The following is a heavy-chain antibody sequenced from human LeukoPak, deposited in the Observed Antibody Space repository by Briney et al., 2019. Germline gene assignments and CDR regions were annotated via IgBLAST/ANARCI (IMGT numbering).Heavy chain of an antibody. D-gene: IGHD6-13*01. J-gene: IGHJ6*02. V-gene: IGHV4-59*01. Sequence: SETLSLTCTVSGGFISSYYWSWIRQPPGKGLERIGYIYYSGSTNYNPSLKSRVTISVDTSKNQFSLKLSSVTAADTAVYYCARSYPGIAAAGINYYYGMDVWGQGTTVTVSS. CDR3: ARSYPGIAAAGINYYYGMDV. CDR2: IYYSGST. CDR1: GGFISSYY.